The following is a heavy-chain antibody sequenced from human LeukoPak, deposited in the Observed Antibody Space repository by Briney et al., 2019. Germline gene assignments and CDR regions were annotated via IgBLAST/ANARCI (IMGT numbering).Heavy chain of an antibody. Sequence: GGSLRLSCTASGFTFSTYSLNWVRQAPGKGLEWVAVISYDGSNKYYADSVKGRFTISRDNSKNTLYLQMNSLRAEDTAVYYCAKDGLTGHAFDIWGQGTMVTVSS. J-gene: IGHJ3*02. CDR1: GFTFSTYS. CDR3: AKDGLTGHAFDI. V-gene: IGHV3-30*18. D-gene: IGHD2-2*03. CDR2: ISYDGSNK.